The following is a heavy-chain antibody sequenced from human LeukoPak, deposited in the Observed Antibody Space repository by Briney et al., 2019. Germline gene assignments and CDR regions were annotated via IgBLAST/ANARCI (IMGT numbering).Heavy chain of an antibody. Sequence: PGRSLRLSCAASEFIVSRNYMNWVRQAPGKGLEWVTVIYRSGTTYYTDSVKGRFTISRDNSKNTLYLLMNSLRADDTAVYYCARGDDYFDYWGQGTLVTVSS. J-gene: IGHJ4*02. CDR1: EFIVSRNY. V-gene: IGHV3-53*01. CDR3: ARGDDYFDY. CDR2: IYRSGTT.